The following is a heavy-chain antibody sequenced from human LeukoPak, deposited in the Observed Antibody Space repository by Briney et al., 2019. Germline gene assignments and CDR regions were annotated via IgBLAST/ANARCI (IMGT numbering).Heavy chain of an antibody. J-gene: IGHJ5*02. CDR1: GYTFTDYS. D-gene: IGHD6-13*01. CDR3: TRDFWSVAGAGPGFDP. Sequence: ASVKVSCKASGYTFTDYSIHWVRQAPGQGLEWMGRINTNTGGTNYAQKFPARVTMSRDTSISTVYMELSSLRSDDTAVYYCTRDFWSVAGAGPGFDPWGQGTLVIVSS. CDR2: INTNTGGT. V-gene: IGHV1-2*02.